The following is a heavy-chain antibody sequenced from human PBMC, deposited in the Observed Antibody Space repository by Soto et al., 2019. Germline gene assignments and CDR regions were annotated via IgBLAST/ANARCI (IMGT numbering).Heavy chain of an antibody. J-gene: IGHJ3*02. CDR1: GFTFSSYE. V-gene: IGHV3-48*03. Sequence: PGGSLRLSCAASGFTFSSYEMNWVRQAPGKGLEWVSYISSSGSTIYYADSVKGRFTISRDNAKNSLYLQMNSLRAEDTAVYYCARWSGRYDSSGTYDAFDIWGQGTMVTVSS. D-gene: IGHD3-22*01. CDR2: ISSSGSTI. CDR3: ARWSGRYDSSGTYDAFDI.